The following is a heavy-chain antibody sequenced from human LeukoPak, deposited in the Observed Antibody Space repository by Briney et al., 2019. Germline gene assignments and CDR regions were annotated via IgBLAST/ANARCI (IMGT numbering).Heavy chain of an antibody. J-gene: IGHJ4*02. CDR1: GGSISSYY. D-gene: IGHD1-1*01. CDR3: ARVTWNDGKFDY. V-gene: IGHV4-59*01. CDR2: IYYTGRI. Sequence: SETLSLTCTVSGGSISSYYRNWIRQPPGKGLEWIGHIYYTGRINYNPSLKSRVTISVDTSKNNFSLKLSSVTAADTAVYFCARVTWNDGKFDYWGQGALVTVSS.